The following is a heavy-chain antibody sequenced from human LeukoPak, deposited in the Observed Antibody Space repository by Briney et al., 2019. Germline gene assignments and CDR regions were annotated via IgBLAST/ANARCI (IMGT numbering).Heavy chain of an antibody. J-gene: IGHJ4*02. D-gene: IGHD3-16*02. CDR3: ARYDVWGSYRAFDY. Sequence: ASVKVSCKASGYTFTSYYMHWVRQAPGQGLEWMGIINPSGGSTSYAQKFQGRVTISVDTSKNQFSLKLSSVTAADTAVYYCARYDVWGSYRAFDYWGQGTLVTVSS. V-gene: IGHV1-46*01. CDR2: INPSGGST. CDR1: GYTFTSYY.